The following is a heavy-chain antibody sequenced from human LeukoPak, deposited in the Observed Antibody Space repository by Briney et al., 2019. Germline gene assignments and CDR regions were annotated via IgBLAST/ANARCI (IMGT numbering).Heavy chain of an antibody. V-gene: IGHV3-33*08. D-gene: IGHD6-13*01. J-gene: IGHJ4*02. Sequence: PGGSLRLSCAASRFTFSSYGMHWVRQAPGKGLEWVAVIWYDGSSKDYADSVKGRFTLSRDNSKNTLYLQMNSLTVEDTAVYYCARSQSSSLIDYWGQGTLVTVSS. CDR3: ARSQSSSLIDY. CDR2: IWYDGSSK. CDR1: RFTFSSYG.